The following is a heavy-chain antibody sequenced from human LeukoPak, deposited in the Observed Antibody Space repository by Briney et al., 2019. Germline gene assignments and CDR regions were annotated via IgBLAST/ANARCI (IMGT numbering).Heavy chain of an antibody. V-gene: IGHV4-4*09. D-gene: IGHD3-16*01. CDR1: GGSISSYY. CDR3: ARRYDYVGWFDP. J-gene: IGHJ5*02. CDR2: IYTSGST. Sequence: SETLSLTCTVSGGSISSYYWSWIRQPPGKGLEWIGYIYTSGSTNYNPSLKSRVTISVDTSKNQFSLKLSSVTAADTAVYYCARRYDYVGWFDPWGQGTLVTVSS.